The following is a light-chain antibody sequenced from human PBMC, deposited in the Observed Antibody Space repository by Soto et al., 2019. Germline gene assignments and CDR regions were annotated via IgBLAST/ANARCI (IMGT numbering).Light chain of an antibody. CDR2: KAS. V-gene: IGKV1-5*03. CDR3: QHYNSYSEA. Sequence: IQMTQSPSTLSGSVGYRVTITCRASQTISSWFAWYQQKPGKAPKLLIYKASTLRSGVPSRFSGSGSGTEFTLTISSLQPDDFATYYCQHYNSYSEAFAQGTKVDIK. J-gene: IGKJ1*01. CDR1: QTISSW.